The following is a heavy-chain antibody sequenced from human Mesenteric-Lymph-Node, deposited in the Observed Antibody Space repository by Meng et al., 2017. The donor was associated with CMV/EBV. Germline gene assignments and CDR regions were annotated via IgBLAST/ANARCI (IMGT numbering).Heavy chain of an antibody. Sequence: ASVKVSCKASGYTFTGYYMHWVRQAPGQGLEWMGWINPNSGGTNYAQKFQGRVTMTRDTSISTAYMELSRLRSDDTAVYYCARGSITIFGVVTANWLDPWGQGTLVTVSS. J-gene: IGHJ5*02. CDR1: GYTFTGYY. D-gene: IGHD3-3*01. CDR3: ARGSITIFGVVTANWLDP. CDR2: INPNSGGT. V-gene: IGHV1-2*02.